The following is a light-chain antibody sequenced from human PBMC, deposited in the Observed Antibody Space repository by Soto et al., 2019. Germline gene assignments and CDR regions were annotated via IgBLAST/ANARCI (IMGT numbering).Light chain of an antibody. CDR1: QSVSRY. V-gene: IGKV3-11*01. CDR2: DTS. J-gene: IGKJ5*01. Sequence: EIVLTQSPATLSLSPGERATLSCRASQSVSRYLAWYQQKPGQAPRLLIYDTSNRATDIPARFSGSGSGTDFTLTISSLEPEDFALYYCQQRSNWPITFGQGTRLEIK. CDR3: QQRSNWPIT.